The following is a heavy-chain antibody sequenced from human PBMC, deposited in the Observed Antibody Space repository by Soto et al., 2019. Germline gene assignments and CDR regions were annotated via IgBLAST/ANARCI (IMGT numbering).Heavy chain of an antibody. CDR2: INHGGSN. J-gene: IGHJ5*02. V-gene: IGHV4-34*01. D-gene: IGHD5-12*01. CDR3: ARTDIVTTNWFDP. Sequence: QVHLQQWGAGLLKPSETLSLTCAVYGESFIGYYWTWIRQSPGKGLEWIGEINHGGSNNCNPSLNSRVTISIDTSKNQFSLKLTSVTAAETSVYYCARTDIVTTNWFDPRGQGTLVTVSS. CDR1: GESFIGYY.